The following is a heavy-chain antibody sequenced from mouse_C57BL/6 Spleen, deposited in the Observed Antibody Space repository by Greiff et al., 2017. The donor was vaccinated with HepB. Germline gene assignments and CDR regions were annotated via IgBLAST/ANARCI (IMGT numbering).Heavy chain of an antibody. Sequence: VKLQQPGAELVRPGSSVKLSCKASGYTFTSYWMDWVKQRPGQGLEWIGNIYPSDSETHYNQKFKDKATLTVDKSSSTAYMQLSSLTSEDSAVYYCARKRDELGQFAYWGQGTLVTVSA. V-gene: IGHV1-61*01. CDR3: ARKRDELGQFAY. D-gene: IGHD4-1*01. CDR1: GYTFTSYW. J-gene: IGHJ3*01. CDR2: IYPSDSET.